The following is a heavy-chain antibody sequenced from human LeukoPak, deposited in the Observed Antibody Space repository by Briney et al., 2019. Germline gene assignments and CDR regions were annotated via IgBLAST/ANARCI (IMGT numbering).Heavy chain of an antibody. V-gene: IGHV4-4*07. Sequence: SETLSLTCPVSGGSISSYYWSWIRQPAGKGLEWIGRIYTSGSTNYNPPLKSRVTMSVDTSKNQFSLKLTSVTAADTAVYYCARDRYGSGSYYKSWFDPWGQGTLVTVSS. D-gene: IGHD3-10*01. CDR1: GGSISSYY. CDR2: IYTSGST. CDR3: ARDRYGSGSYYKSWFDP. J-gene: IGHJ5*02.